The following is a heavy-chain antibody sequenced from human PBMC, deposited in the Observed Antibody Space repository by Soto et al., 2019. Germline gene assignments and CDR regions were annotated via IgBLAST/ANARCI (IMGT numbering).Heavy chain of an antibody. Sequence: EVQLVESGGGLVQPGGSLRLSCAASGFTVNNNYMSWVRQAPGKGLEWLSVIYSGGSTYYADSVKDRFTVSRDSSKNTLYLQMNSLSAEDTAVYYCARVAPFDYWGRGTLVTVSS. J-gene: IGHJ4*02. CDR1: GFTVNNNY. CDR3: ARVAPFDY. D-gene: IGHD5-12*01. V-gene: IGHV3-66*01. CDR2: IYSGGST.